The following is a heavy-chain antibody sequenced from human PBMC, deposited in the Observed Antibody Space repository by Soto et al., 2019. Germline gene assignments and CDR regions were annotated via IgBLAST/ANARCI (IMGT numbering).Heavy chain of an antibody. CDR2: ISQSEGT. V-gene: IGHV4-34*01. CDR3: ARGSDRAKVGY. D-gene: IGHD3-22*01. Sequence: PSETLSLTCAMYGGSFSDYYGSWIRQPPGKGLEWIGEISQSEGTNYNPSLKSRVTISVDTSKSQVSLRLTSVTGADTAVYYCARGSDRAKVGYWGQGTMVTVSS. CDR1: GGSFSDYY. J-gene: IGHJ4*02.